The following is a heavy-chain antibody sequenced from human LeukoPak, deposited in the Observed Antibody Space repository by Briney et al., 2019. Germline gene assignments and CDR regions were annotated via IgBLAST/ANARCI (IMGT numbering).Heavy chain of an antibody. V-gene: IGHV4-30-4*01. J-gene: IGHJ4*02. CDR2: IYYSGST. D-gene: IGHD2-8*02. CDR3: ARDQVECTGGTCQSRVGFDF. Sequence: SQTLSLTRTVSGGSISSGDYYWSWIRQPPGKGLEWIGYIYYSGSTYYNPSLKSRVTISVDTSKNQFSLKLSSVTAADTAVYYCARDQVECTGGTCQSRVGFDFWGQGTLVTVSS. CDR1: GGSISSGDYY.